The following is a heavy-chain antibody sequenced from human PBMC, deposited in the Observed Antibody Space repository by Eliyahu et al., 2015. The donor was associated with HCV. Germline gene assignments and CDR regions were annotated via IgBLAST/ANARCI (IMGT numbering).Heavy chain of an antibody. CDR1: GXTFSDYG. V-gene: IGHV3-48*02. CDR2: ISSSTITI. Sequence: EVSLMEXGGTLVQPGGSXRLXXXAXGXTFSDYGMNWVRQTPGKGLEWVSYISSSTITIDYTESVKGRFTISRDNAKNSLHLQMNSLRDEDSALYYCARSGYSSSSFPFDIWGQGTMVTVSS. CDR3: ARSGYSSSSFPFDI. J-gene: IGHJ3*02. D-gene: IGHD6-13*01.